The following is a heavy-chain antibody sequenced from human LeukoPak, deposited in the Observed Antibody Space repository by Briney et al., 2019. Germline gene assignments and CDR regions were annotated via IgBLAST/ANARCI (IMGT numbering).Heavy chain of an antibody. Sequence: GSLRLSCAASGFTVSSNYMSWVRQPPGKGLEWIGYIYTSGSTNYNPSLKGRVTISVDTSKNQFSLTLSSVTAADTAVYYCARHGYSSSSLFDYWGQGTLVTVSS. V-gene: IGHV4-4*09. CDR1: GFTVSSNY. D-gene: IGHD6-6*01. CDR3: ARHGYSSSSLFDY. CDR2: IYTSGST. J-gene: IGHJ4*02.